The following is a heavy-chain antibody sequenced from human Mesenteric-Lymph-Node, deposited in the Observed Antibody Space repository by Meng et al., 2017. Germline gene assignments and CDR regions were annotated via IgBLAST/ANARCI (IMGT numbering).Heavy chain of an antibody. J-gene: IGHJ3*02. D-gene: IGHD6-13*01. V-gene: IGHV5-51*01. CDR2: IYPGDSDT. CDR3: ARTNYRIAAADGAFDI. Sequence: GESLKISCKGSGYSFTSYWIGWVRQMPGKGLEWMGIIYPGDSDTRYSPSFQGQVTISADKSISTAYLQWSSLKASDTAMYYCARTNYRIAAADGAFDIWGQGTMVTVSS. CDR1: GYSFTSYW.